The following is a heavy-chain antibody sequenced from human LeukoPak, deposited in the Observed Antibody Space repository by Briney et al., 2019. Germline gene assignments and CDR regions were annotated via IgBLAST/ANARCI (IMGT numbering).Heavy chain of an antibody. Sequence: GGSLRLSCAASGFTFRSYGMHWVRQAPGKGLEWVAVIWDDGSNKYYADSVKGRFTISRDNSKNALYLQVNSLRVEDTAVYYCARDANFGYDAFDIWGQGTMVTVSS. J-gene: IGHJ3*02. CDR1: GFTFRSYG. CDR3: ARDANFGYDAFDI. CDR2: IWDDGSNK. V-gene: IGHV3-33*01. D-gene: IGHD3-10*01.